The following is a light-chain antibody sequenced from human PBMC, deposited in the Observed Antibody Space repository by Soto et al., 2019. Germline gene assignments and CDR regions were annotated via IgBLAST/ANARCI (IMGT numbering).Light chain of an antibody. CDR1: FSNIGDNA. J-gene: IGLJ2*01. CDR2: LND. Sequence: QSVLTQPPSLSATPGQRVNISCSGSFSNIGDNAVNWYQQLPGAAPKLLIYLNDQRPSGVPDRFSGSKSGTSAFLAISGLQSEDEADYYCSSYTSSSTVVFGGGTKLTVL. V-gene: IGLV1-44*01. CDR3: SSYTSSSTVV.